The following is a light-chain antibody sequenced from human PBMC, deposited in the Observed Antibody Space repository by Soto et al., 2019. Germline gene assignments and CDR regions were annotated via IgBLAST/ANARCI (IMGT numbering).Light chain of an antibody. J-gene: IGLJ1*01. CDR2: DDN. CDR3: GSWDSSLSDYV. CDR1: SSNIGGNS. Sequence: QSVLTQPPSLSAAPGQKVTISCSGSSSNIGGNSVSWYQQLPGTAPKLLIYDDNKRPSGIPDRFSGSKSGTSATLGITGFQTGDEADYYCGSWDSSLSDYVSGTGTKV. V-gene: IGLV1-51*01.